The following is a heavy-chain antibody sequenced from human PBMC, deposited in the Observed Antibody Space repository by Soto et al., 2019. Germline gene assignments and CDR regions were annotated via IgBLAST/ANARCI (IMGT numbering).Heavy chain of an antibody. CDR1: GFTFSSYA. V-gene: IGHV3-30-3*01. Sequence: HPGGSLRLSCAASGFTFSSYAMHWVRQAPGKGLEWVAVISYDGSNKYYADSVKGRFTISRDNSKNTLYLQMNSLRAEDTAVYYCARVFWAGYSSSSTVGYYYYGMDVWGQGTTVTVSS. CDR2: ISYDGSNK. J-gene: IGHJ6*02. D-gene: IGHD6-13*01. CDR3: ARVFWAGYSSSSTVGYYYYGMDV.